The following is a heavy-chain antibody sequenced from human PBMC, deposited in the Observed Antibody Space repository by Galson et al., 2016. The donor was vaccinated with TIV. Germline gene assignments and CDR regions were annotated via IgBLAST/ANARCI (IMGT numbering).Heavy chain of an antibody. V-gene: IGHV1-69*02. CDR2: IVPILGMT. CDR3: HVVITSGDSYVLDV. Sequence: SVKVSCKASGGTFHRYTISWVRQAPGQGLEWMGRIVPILGMTNYAEKFQGRVTITADRSTSTAYMELSSLRSEDTAVYYSHVVITSGDSYVLDVWGQGTTVTVSS. D-gene: IGHD3-22*01. CDR1: GGTFHRYT. J-gene: IGHJ6*02.